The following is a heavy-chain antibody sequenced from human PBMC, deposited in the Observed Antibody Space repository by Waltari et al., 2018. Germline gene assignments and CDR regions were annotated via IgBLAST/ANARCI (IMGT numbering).Heavy chain of an antibody. D-gene: IGHD3-22*01. V-gene: IGHV1-8*03. CDR2: RNPNSGNT. CDR3: ARVGLDYYDSSGYLDY. Sequence: QVQLVQSGAEVKKPGASVKVSCKASGYTFTSYDINWVRQATGQGLEWMGWRNPNSGNTGYAQKFQGRVTITRNTSIGTAYMELSSLGSEDTAVYYCARVGLDYYDSSGYLDYWGQGTLVTVSS. J-gene: IGHJ4*02. CDR1: GYTFTSYD.